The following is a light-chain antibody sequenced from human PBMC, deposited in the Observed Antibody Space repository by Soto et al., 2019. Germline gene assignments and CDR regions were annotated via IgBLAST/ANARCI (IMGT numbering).Light chain of an antibody. CDR3: CSYAGYSTYV. Sequence: QSALTQPASVSGSPGQSITISCTGASSEGGSYNLVSWYQQEPGKAPKVIIYEGSKRPSGVSYRFSGSKSGNTASLTISGLQDEDEADYYCCSYAGYSTYVFGTGTKLTVL. CDR2: EGS. J-gene: IGLJ1*01. V-gene: IGLV2-23*01. CDR1: SSEGGSYNL.